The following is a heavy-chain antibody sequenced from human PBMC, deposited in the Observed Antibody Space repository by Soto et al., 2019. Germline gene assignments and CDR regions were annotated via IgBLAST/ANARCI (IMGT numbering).Heavy chain of an antibody. CDR3: AKVSSSWYAGFFDL. V-gene: IGHV3-23*01. CDR1: GFTFSRHA. CDR2: LSDSGGSI. D-gene: IGHD6-13*01. J-gene: IGHJ4*02. Sequence: PGGSLRLSCTASGFTFSRHAMTLVRQAPGKGLEWVSGLSDSGGSIYYADSVKGRFTISRDNSMNTLYLQMNTLRAEDTAIYYCAKVSSSWYAGFFDLWGQGTLVTVS.